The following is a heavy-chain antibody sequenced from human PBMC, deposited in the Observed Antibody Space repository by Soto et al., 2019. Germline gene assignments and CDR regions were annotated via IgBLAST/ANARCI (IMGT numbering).Heavy chain of an antibody. CDR1: GFTFSSYA. CDR3: AKDLNLGSMTARPTFDY. J-gene: IGHJ4*02. D-gene: IGHD6-6*01. Sequence: QLGGSLRLSCAASGFTFSSYAMSWVRQAPGKGLEWVSAISGSGGSTYYADSVKGLFTISRDNSKNTLYLQMNSLRAEDTAVYYCAKDLNLGSMTARPTFDYWGQGTLVTVSS. V-gene: IGHV3-23*01. CDR2: ISGSGGST.